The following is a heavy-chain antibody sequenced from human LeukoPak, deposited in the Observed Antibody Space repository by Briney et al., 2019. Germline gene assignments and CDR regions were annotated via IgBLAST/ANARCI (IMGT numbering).Heavy chain of an antibody. J-gene: IGHJ3*02. D-gene: IGHD1-26*01. CDR2: IYYSGST. Sequence: SETLSLTCTVSGGSISSYYWSWIRQPPGKGLEWIGYIYYSGSTNYNPSLKSRVTISVDTSKNQFSLKLSSVTAADTAVYYCARGGSYPGIAFDIWGQGTMVTVSS. V-gene: IGHV4-59*12. CDR3: ARGGSYPGIAFDI. CDR1: GGSISSYY.